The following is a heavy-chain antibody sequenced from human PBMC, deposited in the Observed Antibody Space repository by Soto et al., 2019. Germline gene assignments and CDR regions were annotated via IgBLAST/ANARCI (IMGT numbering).Heavy chain of an antibody. Sequence: QVQLVESGGGVVQPGRSLRLSCAASGFTFSSYGMHWVRQAPGKGLEWVAVISYDGSNKYYADSVKGRFTISRDNSKNTLYLKMNSLRAEDTAVYYCAKDREGSSFDYWGQGTLVTVSS. CDR1: GFTFSSYG. CDR3: AKDREGSSFDY. J-gene: IGHJ4*02. CDR2: ISYDGSNK. D-gene: IGHD6-13*01. V-gene: IGHV3-30*18.